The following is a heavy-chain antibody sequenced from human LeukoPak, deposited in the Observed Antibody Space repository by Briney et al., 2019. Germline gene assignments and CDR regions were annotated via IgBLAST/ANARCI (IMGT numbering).Heavy chain of an antibody. V-gene: IGHV3-53*01. CDR1: GFTVSSNY. Sequence: GGSLRLSCAASGFTVSSNYMSWVRQAPGKGLEWVSVIYSGGSTYYADSVKGRFTISRDNSKNTLYLQMNSLRAEDTAVYYCARTGTTGSSLFDYWGQGTLVTVSS. J-gene: IGHJ4*02. CDR2: IYSGGST. CDR3: ARTGTTGSSLFDY. D-gene: IGHD1-1*01.